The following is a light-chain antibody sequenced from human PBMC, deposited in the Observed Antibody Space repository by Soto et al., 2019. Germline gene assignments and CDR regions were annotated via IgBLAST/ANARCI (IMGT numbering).Light chain of an antibody. Sequence: EIVLTQSPATLSLSPGERATLSCRASQSVSSYLAWYQQKPGQAPRLLIYDASNRATGIPARFSGSGSGTDFTLTISSLEPEDFAVDCCQQRSNCSFGPGTKVDIK. V-gene: IGKV3-11*01. J-gene: IGKJ3*01. CDR3: QQRSNCS. CDR2: DAS. CDR1: QSVSSY.